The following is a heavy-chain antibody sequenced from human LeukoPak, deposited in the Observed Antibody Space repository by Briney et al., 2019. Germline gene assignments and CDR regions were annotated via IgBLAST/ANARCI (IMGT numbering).Heavy chain of an antibody. D-gene: IGHD3-22*01. Sequence: PGESLKISCKGSGYSFTSYWIGWVRQMPGKGLEWMGIIYPGDSDTRYSPSFQGQVTISADKSISTAYLQWSSLKASDTAMYYCASSYYDSSGYSGVGPDYWGQGTLVTVSS. CDR2: IYPGDSDT. CDR3: ASSYYDSSGYSGVGPDY. J-gene: IGHJ4*02. CDR1: GYSFTSYW. V-gene: IGHV5-51*01.